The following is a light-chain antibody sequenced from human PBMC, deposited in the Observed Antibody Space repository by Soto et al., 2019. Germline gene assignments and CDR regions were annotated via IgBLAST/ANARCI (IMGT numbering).Light chain of an antibody. J-gene: IGKJ5*01. CDR2: GTS. V-gene: IGKV3-20*01. Sequence: EIVLTQSPGTLSLSPGERATLSCRASQSVSSSYLAWYQQKPGQSPRLLIYGTSNRVTGIPDRLSGSGSGTHFTLTISRLEPEDFAVYYCQQYGSSPPITFGQGTRLEIK. CDR3: QQYGSSPPIT. CDR1: QSVSSSY.